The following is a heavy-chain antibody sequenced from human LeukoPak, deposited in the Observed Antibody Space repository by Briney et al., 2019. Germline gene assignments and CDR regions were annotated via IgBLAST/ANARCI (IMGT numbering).Heavy chain of an antibody. Sequence: PSETLSLTCTVSGGSISSYYWSWIRQPPGKGLEWIGYIYYSGSNNYSPSLKSRFTISVDTPKNQFSLKLSSVTAADTAVYYCARTYGSSGLGYFDLWGRGTLVTVS. CDR1: GGSISSYY. CDR2: IYYSGSN. CDR3: ARTYGSSGLGYFDL. J-gene: IGHJ2*01. D-gene: IGHD6-13*01. V-gene: IGHV4-59*01.